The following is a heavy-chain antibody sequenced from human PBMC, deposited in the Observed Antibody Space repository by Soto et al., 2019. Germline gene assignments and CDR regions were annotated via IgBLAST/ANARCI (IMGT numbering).Heavy chain of an antibody. CDR3: ARGSNYSLSY. D-gene: IGHD2-21*01. CDR1: GGSFSGYY. V-gene: IGHV4-34*01. J-gene: IGHJ4*02. CDR2: INHSGST. Sequence: QVQLQQWGAGLLKPSETLSLTCAVYGGSFSGYYWSWIRQPPGKGLEWIGEINHSGSTNYHPSFKSRVTISVDTSKNQFSLKLTSVTAADTAVYYCARGSNYSLSYWGQGTLVTVSS.